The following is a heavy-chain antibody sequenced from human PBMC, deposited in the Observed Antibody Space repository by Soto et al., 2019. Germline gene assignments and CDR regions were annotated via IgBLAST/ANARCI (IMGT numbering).Heavy chain of an antibody. J-gene: IGHJ4*02. CDR3: ARQRLWGTSGYYYFEN. CDR1: GHIFSNYW. Sequence: GESLKISFKGSGHIFSNYWIGWVRQMPGKGLEWIGTIYPGDSDTRYSPSFQGHVTITVDKSINTAYLQWSRLKASDTAMYYCARQRLWGTSGYYYFENWGQGTLVTVSS. V-gene: IGHV5-51*01. CDR2: IYPGDSDT. D-gene: IGHD3-22*01.